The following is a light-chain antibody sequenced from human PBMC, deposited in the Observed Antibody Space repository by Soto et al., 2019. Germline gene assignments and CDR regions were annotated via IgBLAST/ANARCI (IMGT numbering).Light chain of an antibody. J-gene: IGLJ1*01. Sequence: QSVLTQPASLSGSPGQSITLSCTGNSSDIGTYNYVSWYQQHTGKAPKLMIFDVSYRPSGVSNRFSGSKSDNTASLTISGLQAEDEADYYCKSYTGTSSRYVFGTGTKVTVL. CDR2: DVS. V-gene: IGLV2-14*03. CDR3: KSYTGTSSRYV. CDR1: SSDIGTYNY.